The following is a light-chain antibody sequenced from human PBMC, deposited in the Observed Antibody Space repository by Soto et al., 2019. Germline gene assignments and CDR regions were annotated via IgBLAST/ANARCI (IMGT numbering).Light chain of an antibody. J-gene: IGKJ1*01. CDR3: QQYGRSQT. Sequence: EIVLTQSPDTLSLSPGERATLSCRASQRVSSDSLAWYQQQPGQAPRLLIYSTSNRATGIPDRFSGSGSGTDFTLTISRLETEDFALYYCQQYGRSQTFGQGTKV. V-gene: IGKV3-20*01. CDR2: STS. CDR1: QRVSSDS.